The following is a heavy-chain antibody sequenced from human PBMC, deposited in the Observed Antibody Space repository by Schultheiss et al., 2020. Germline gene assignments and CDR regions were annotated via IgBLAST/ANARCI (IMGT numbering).Heavy chain of an antibody. D-gene: IGHD2-2*01. CDR2: VHYSGST. V-gene: IGHV4-59*01. CDR1: GGSFSGYY. J-gene: IGHJ5*02. CDR3: ARYCSSTSCYSWWFDP. Sequence: SETLSLTCAVYGGSFSGYYWSWIRQPPGKGLEWIGYVHYSGSTNYNPSLKSRVTISIDMSKNQFSLKLNSVTAADTAVYYCARYCSSTSCYSWWFDPWGQGTLVTVSS.